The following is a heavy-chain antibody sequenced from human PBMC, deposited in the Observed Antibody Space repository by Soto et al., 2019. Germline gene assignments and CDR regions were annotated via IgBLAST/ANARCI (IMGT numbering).Heavy chain of an antibody. V-gene: IGHV3-9*02. Sequence: EMQLVESGGGLVQPGRSLRLSCVGSGFIADDYAMHWVRQPPGKGLEWVSGISSNSETTNYADSVKGRFTISRDNAKNSLFLQMNSLRSEDTALYYCAKDMKWGGMTTSHYFDSWGQGTLVTVSS. CDR2: ISSNSETT. D-gene: IGHD4-17*01. CDR3: AKDMKWGGMTTSHYFDS. CDR1: GFIADDYA. J-gene: IGHJ4*02.